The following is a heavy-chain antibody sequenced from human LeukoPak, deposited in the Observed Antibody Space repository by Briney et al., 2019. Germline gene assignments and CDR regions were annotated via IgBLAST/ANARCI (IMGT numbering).Heavy chain of an antibody. V-gene: IGHV3-23*01. CDR3: AKVWGDIEVVPAAIKGPYYYYYMDV. CDR1: GFTFSSYA. Sequence: PGGSLRLSCAASGFTFSSYAMSWVRQAPGKGLEWVSAISGSGGSTYYADSVKGRFTISRDNSKNTLYLQMNSLRAEDTAVYYCAKVWGDIEVVPAAIKGPYYYYYMDVWGKGTTVTVSS. J-gene: IGHJ6*03. CDR2: ISGSGGST. D-gene: IGHD2-2*02.